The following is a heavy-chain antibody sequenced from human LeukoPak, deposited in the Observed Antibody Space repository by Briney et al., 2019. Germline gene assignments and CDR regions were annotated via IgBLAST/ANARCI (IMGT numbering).Heavy chain of an antibody. CDR2: MNPNSGST. J-gene: IGHJ4*02. D-gene: IGHD3-10*01. V-gene: IGHV1-8*01. CDR1: GYTFTNYD. CDR3: ARVIGNMVRGVILVY. Sequence: GASVRVSCRASGYTFTNYDINWVRQASGQGLEWMGWMNPNSGSTGYAQKFQGRVTMTRNTSISTAYMELSSLRSEDTAVYYCARVIGNMVRGVILVYWGQGTLVTVSS.